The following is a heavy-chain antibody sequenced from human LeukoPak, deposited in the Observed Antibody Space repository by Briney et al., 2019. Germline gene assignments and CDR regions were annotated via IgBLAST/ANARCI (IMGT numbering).Heavy chain of an antibody. CDR2: ISSTSSSYI. V-gene: IGHV3-21*01. Sequence: GGSLRLSCAASGFTFLTYSMNWVRQAPGKGLEWVSSISSTSSSYIYYADSVKGRFTISRDNAKNSLYLQMNSPRAEDTAVYYCARDGWLVIYWGQGTLVTVSS. D-gene: IGHD6-19*01. CDR3: ARDGWLVIY. J-gene: IGHJ4*02. CDR1: GFTFLTYS.